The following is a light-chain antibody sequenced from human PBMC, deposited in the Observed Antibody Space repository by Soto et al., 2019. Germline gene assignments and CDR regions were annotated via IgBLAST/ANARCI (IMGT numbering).Light chain of an antibody. J-gene: IGLJ1*01. CDR1: SSDVGGYNY. CDR2: EVY. CDR3: SSYEGTNSYV. Sequence: QSALTQPPSASGSPGQSVTISCTGTSSDVGGYNYVSWYQHHPGKAPKLIIYEVYKRPSGVPDRFSGSKSGNTAALTVSGLQAEDEADYYCSSYEGTNSYVFGTGTKVTVL. V-gene: IGLV2-8*01.